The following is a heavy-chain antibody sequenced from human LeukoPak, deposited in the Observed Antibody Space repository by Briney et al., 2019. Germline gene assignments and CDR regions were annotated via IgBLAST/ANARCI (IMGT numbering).Heavy chain of an antibody. CDR2: ISDGGST. Sequence: GGSLRLSCAASGFTFSPYWMHWVRQAPGKGLVWVSRISDGGSTSYADSVKGRFTISRDNSKNTLYLQMNSLRAEDTAVYYCAKDRAPYGSGSYSSDFDYWGQGTLVTVSS. J-gene: IGHJ4*02. V-gene: IGHV3-74*01. CDR3: AKDRAPYGSGSYSSDFDY. D-gene: IGHD3-10*01. CDR1: GFTFSPYW.